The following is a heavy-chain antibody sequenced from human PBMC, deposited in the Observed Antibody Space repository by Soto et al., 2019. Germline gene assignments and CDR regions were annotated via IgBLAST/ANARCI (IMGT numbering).Heavy chain of an antibody. J-gene: IGHJ6*02. Sequence: PGGSLRLSLAASGFTFSSDSMNCVGQAPGEGLELFSSISSSSSYIYYAYSVKGRFTISRDNAMNSLYMKMKSLRAEDTAVYYCERDHFLEGGYDYYGIDVWGLVDKVSVSS. V-gene: IGHV3-21*01. CDR2: ISSSSSYI. D-gene: IGHD3-16*01. CDR3: ERDHFLEGGYDYYGIDV. CDR1: GFTFSSDS.